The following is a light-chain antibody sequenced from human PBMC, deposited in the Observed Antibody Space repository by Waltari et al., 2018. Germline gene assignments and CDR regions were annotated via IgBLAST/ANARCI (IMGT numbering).Light chain of an antibody. CDR1: SSDVGGYTY. CDR3: SSYTGSSTLVV. Sequence: QSALTQPASVSGSPGQSITISCTGTSSDVGGYTYVSWYQQHPGKAPKLMIYDVSDRPSGVSSRFSGSKYGNTASLIISGLQAEDEADYYCSSYTGSSTLVVFGGGTKLTVL. J-gene: IGLJ2*01. CDR2: DVS. V-gene: IGLV2-14*03.